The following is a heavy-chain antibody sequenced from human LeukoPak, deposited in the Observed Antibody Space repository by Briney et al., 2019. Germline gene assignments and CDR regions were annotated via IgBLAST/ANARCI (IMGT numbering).Heavy chain of an antibody. Sequence: SETLSLTCTVSGGSISSGRYYWSWIRQPAGKGLEWIGRIYTSGSTNYNPSLKSRVTISVDTSKNQFSLKLSSVTAADTAVYYCARAIWFGELFYYYYMDVWGKGTTVTVSS. CDR2: IYTSGST. CDR1: GGSISSGRYY. V-gene: IGHV4-61*02. J-gene: IGHJ6*03. CDR3: ARAIWFGELFYYYYMDV. D-gene: IGHD3-10*01.